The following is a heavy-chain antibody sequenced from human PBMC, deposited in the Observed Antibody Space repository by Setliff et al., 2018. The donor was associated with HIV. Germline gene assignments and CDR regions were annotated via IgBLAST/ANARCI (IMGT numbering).Heavy chain of an antibody. D-gene: IGHD5-12*01. CDR3: ATLKMATIYRDFDY. CDR1: SGSFGSYY. J-gene: IGHJ4*02. V-gene: IGHV4-34*01. CDR2: VNQRVTS. Sequence: ASETLSLTCAVNSGSFGSYYWSWLRQSPGKGLEWIGEVNQRVTSNYNPSLKSRVTMSIDESKSQFSLKLSSVTAADTAVYYCATLKMATIYRDFDYWGQGTLVTVSS.